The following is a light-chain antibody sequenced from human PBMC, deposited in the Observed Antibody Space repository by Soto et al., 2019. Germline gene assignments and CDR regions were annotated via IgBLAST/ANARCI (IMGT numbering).Light chain of an antibody. J-gene: IGKJ1*01. CDR1: QSIKTW. V-gene: IGKV1-5*01. Sequence: DFQMAPSPSGGSAAVGGRLPITCRASQSIKTWLAWYQRKPGRAPNLLIYDASSLQSGVPSRFSGSGSGTEFTLTISSLQPDDFATYYCQQYMSYSFGQGTKVDIK. CDR2: DAS. CDR3: QQYMSYS.